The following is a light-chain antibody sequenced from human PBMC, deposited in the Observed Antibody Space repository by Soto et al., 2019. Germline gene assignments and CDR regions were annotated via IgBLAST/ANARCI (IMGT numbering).Light chain of an antibody. CDR3: QQLNSYPQT. Sequence: DFQVTQSPSSLSSSVGDRFAITCLASQSVNDYLNWYQQRPGKAPKLLIYAASTLQSGVPSKFSGSGSGTEFTLTISSLQPEDFATYYCQQLNSYPQTFGQGTRLE. V-gene: IGKV1-9*01. J-gene: IGKJ5*01. CDR2: AAS. CDR1: QSVNDY.